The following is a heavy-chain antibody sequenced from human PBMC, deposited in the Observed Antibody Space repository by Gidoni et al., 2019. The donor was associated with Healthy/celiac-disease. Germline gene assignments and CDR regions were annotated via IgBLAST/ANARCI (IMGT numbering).Heavy chain of an antibody. CDR2: ISWKSGSI. D-gene: IGHD5-12*01. CDR1: GSSFDDYA. Sequence: EVQLVESGGGLVQLGRSLILSCAASGSSFDDYAMHGVRQDPGKGLEWVSGISWKSGSIGYADAVKGRFTISRDNAKNSLYLQMNSLRAEDTALYYCAKSEMATIGFDYWGQGTLVTVSS. J-gene: IGHJ4*02. CDR3: AKSEMATIGFDY. V-gene: IGHV3-9*01.